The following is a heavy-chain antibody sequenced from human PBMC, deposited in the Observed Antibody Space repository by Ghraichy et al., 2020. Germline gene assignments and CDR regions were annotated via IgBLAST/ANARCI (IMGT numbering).Heavy chain of an antibody. CDR1: GGSVSSGGNY. D-gene: IGHD2-21*02. J-gene: IGHJ3*02. CDR3: ARHSPVVTLAAFDI. V-gene: IGHV4-61*08. CDR2: VYYSSST. Sequence: SETLSLTCTVSGGSVSSGGNYWSWIRQPPGKGLEWIGCVYYSSSTSYNPSLKSRVTISVDTSKTQFSLRLTSVTAAATAVYYCARHSPVVTLAAFDIWGQGTLVTVSS.